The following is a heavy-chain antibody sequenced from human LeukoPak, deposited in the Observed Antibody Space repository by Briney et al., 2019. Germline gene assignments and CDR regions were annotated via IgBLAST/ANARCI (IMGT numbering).Heavy chain of an antibody. Sequence: PSETLSLTCTVSGGSIRSSSYNWGWIRQPPGKGLEWIGSIHYTGTTYYNPSLKSRVTISVDTSKNQFSLRLSSVTAADTALYYCARTGGSFYFYYYMDVWGKGTTVTVSS. CDR2: IHYTGTT. J-gene: IGHJ6*03. CDR3: ARTGGSFYFYYYMDV. V-gene: IGHV4-39*07. D-gene: IGHD1-26*01. CDR1: GGSIRSSSYN.